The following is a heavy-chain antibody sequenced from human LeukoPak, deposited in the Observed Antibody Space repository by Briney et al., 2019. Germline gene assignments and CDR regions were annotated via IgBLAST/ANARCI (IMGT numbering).Heavy chain of an antibody. CDR2: IYSGGST. D-gene: IGHD3-9*01. CDR3: ARAQGDFDWLSPDY. CDR1: GFTVSSNY. Sequence: GGSLRLSCAASGFTVSSNYMSWVRQAPGKELEWVSVIYSGGSTYYADSVKGRFTISRDNSKNTLYLQMNSLRAEDTAVYYCARAQGDFDWLSPDYWGQGTLVTVSS. J-gene: IGHJ4*02. V-gene: IGHV3-53*01.